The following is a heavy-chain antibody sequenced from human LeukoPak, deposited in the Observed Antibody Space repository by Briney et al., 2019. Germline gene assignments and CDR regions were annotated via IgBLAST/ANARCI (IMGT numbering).Heavy chain of an antibody. CDR2: IYYSGST. J-gene: IGHJ4*02. CDR1: GGSISSSSYY. Sequence: PSETPSLTCTVSGGSISSSSYYWGWIRQPPGKGLEWIGSIYYSGSTYYNPSLKSRVTISIDTSKNQFSLNLNSMTAADTAVYYCASPIYSSYVVDYWGQGTLVTVSS. V-gene: IGHV4-39*01. D-gene: IGHD4-11*01. CDR3: ASPIYSSYVVDY.